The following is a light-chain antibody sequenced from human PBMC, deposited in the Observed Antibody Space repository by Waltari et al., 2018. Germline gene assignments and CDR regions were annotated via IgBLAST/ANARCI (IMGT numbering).Light chain of an antibody. CDR2: GNS. Sequence: QSVLTQPPSVSGAPGQRVTISCTGSSSNIGAGFDVHWFKQLPGTAPKLLISGNSNRPPGVHYRSPGPKSGASASLACTGLQAEDEAVYYCQSYDSSLSGWVFGGGTKLTVL. CDR3: QSYDSSLSGWV. V-gene: IGLV1-40*01. J-gene: IGLJ2*01. CDR1: SSNIGAGFD.